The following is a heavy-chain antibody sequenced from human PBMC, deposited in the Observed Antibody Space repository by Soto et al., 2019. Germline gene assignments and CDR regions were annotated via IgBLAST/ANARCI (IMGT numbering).Heavy chain of an antibody. J-gene: IGHJ6*03. Sequence: SETLSLTCAVYGGSFSGYYWSWIRQPPGKGLEWFGEINHSGSTNYNPSLKSRVTISVDTSKNQFSLKLSSVTAADTAVYYCARRWENYCSGGSCYPGSYYYYYMDVWGKGTTVT. CDR2: INHSGST. CDR3: ARRWENYCSGGSCYPGSYYYYYMDV. V-gene: IGHV4-34*01. CDR1: GGSFSGYY. D-gene: IGHD2-15*01.